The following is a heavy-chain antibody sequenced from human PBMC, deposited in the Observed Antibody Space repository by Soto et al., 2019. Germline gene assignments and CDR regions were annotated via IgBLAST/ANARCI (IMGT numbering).Heavy chain of an antibody. D-gene: IGHD1-1*01. CDR1: GYAFTTYG. V-gene: IGHV1-18*01. J-gene: IGHJ4*02. CDR3: ARGRYGDY. Sequence: QVHLVQSGAEVKKPGASVKVSCQGSGYAFTTYGITWVRQAPGQGLEWMGWISAHNGNTNYAQKLQGRVTVTRETSTSTAYMELRRLRYDDTAVYYCARGRYGDYWGQGALVTVSS. CDR2: ISAHNGNT.